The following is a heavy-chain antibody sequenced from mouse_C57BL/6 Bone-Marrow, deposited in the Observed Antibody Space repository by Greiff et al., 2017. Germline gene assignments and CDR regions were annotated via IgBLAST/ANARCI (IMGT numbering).Heavy chain of an antibody. D-gene: IGHD1-1*01. Sequence: QVQLQQPGAELVRPGSSVKLSCKASGYTFTSYWMHWVKQRPIQGLEWIGNIDPSDSETHYNQKFKDKATLTVDKSSSTAYMQLSRLTSEDSAVYYCATTIYYYGSSLFDYWGQGTTLTVSS. CDR1: GYTFTSYW. V-gene: IGHV1-52*01. CDR3: ATTIYYYGSSLFDY. CDR2: IDPSDSET. J-gene: IGHJ2*01.